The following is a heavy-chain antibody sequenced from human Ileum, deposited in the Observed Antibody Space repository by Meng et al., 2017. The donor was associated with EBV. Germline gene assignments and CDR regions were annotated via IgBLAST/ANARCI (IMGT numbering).Heavy chain of an antibody. CDR3: SNLPYTY. D-gene: IGHD2-2*01. J-gene: IGHJ4*02. V-gene: IGHV3-23*01. Sequence: LLGSGGGWIQPGGSLRLSCAASGFNFNIYAINWVRQAPGRGLEWVSGITASGGTSYYADSVKGRFSISRDNSANTVYLQMNSLRAEDTAVYFCSNLPYTYWGQGTLVTVSS. CDR2: ITASGGTS. CDR1: GFNFNIYA.